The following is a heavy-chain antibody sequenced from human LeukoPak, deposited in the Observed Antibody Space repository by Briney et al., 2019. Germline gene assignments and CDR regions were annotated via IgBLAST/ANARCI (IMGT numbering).Heavy chain of an antibody. CDR1: GGSISNYY. J-gene: IGHJ4*02. V-gene: IGHV4-59*01. CDR2: MYYSGST. D-gene: IGHD1-26*01. CDR3: ARATMVAGYYYFDY. Sequence: SETLSLTCTVSGGSISNYYWSRIRQPPGKGLEWIGYMYYSGSTNYNPSLKSRVSISVDTSKNQFSLKLSSVTAADTAVYYCARATMVAGYYYFDYWGQGTLVTVSS.